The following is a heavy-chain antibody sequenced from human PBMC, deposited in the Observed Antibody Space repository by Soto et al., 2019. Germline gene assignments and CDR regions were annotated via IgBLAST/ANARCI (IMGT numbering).Heavy chain of an antibody. D-gene: IGHD5-12*01. CDR2: IIPIIGTA. J-gene: IGHJ4*02. Sequence: QVQLVQSGAEVKKPGSSVKVSCKASGGTFNNYAISWVRQAPGQGLEWMGGIIPIIGTADYAHKFQGRLAISADESTEANCMELSSLRFEDTALYYCARGGVDVVATSDFDYWGQGTLVTVSS. V-gene: IGHV1-69*01. CDR3: ARGGVDVVATSDFDY. CDR1: GGTFNNYA.